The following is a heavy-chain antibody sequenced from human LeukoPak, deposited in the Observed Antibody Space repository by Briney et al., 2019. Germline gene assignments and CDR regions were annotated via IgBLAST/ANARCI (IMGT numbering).Heavy chain of an antibody. J-gene: IGHJ4*02. CDR1: GGSISSSSYY. CDR3: ARTIGYRRQSSFDY. CDR2: IYYSGST. D-gene: IGHD5-18*01. Sequence: SQTLSLTCTVSGGSISSSSYYWGWIRQPPGKGLEWIGSIYYSGSTYYNPSLKSRVTISVDTSKNQFSLKLSSVTAADTAVYYCARTIGYRRQSSFDYWGQGTLVTVSS. V-gene: IGHV4-39*01.